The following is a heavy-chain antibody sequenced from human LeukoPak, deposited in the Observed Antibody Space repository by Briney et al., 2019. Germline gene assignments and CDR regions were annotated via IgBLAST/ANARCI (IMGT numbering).Heavy chain of an antibody. V-gene: IGHV3-21*01. CDR1: GLPFSSYS. CDR2: ISSSSSYI. CDR3: ARVYDSREYYFNY. J-gene: IGHJ4*02. Sequence: GGSLRLSCAVSGLPFSSYSMNGVRQPPGKGLEWVSSISSSSSYIYYADAVKGRFTISRDNAKHSLYLQMNSLRAEDTAVYYCARVYDSREYYFNYWGQGTLVTVSS. D-gene: IGHD3-22*01.